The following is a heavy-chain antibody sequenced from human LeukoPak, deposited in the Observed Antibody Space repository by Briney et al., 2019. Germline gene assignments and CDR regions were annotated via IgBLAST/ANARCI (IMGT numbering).Heavy chain of an antibody. CDR2: ISYDGSNK. D-gene: IGHD3-22*01. V-gene: IGHV3-30*04. CDR3: ARARRITMIVVADGFDY. J-gene: IGHJ4*02. CDR1: GFTFSSYA. Sequence: GRSLRLSCAASGFTFSSYAMHWVRQAPGKGLEWVAVISYDGSNKYYADSVKGRFTISRDNSKNTLYLQMNSLRAEDTAVYYCARARRITMIVVADGFDYWGQGTLVTVSS.